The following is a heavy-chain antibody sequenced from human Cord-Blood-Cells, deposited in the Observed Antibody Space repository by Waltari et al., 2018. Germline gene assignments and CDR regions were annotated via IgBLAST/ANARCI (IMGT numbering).Heavy chain of an antibody. CDR2: IYYSGST. Sequence: QLQLQESGPGLVKPSETLSLTCTVSGGSISSSSSYWGWIRQPPGKGLEWIGSIYYSGSTYYNPSLKSRVTISVDTSKNQFSLKLSSVTAADTAVYYCARAEIVVVPAAMGYTFDPWGQGTLVTVSS. CDR1: GGSISSSSSY. D-gene: IGHD2-2*01. V-gene: IGHV4-39*01. CDR3: ARAEIVVVPAAMGYTFDP. J-gene: IGHJ5*02.